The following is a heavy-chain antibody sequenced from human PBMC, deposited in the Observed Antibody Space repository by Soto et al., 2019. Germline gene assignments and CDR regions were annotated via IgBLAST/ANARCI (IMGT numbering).Heavy chain of an antibody. Sequence: QVQLVQSGAEVKKPGSSVKVSCKASGGTFSSYAISWVRQAPGQGLEWMGGIIPIFGTANYAQKFQGRVTITPDESTSTAYMELSSLRSEYTAVYYCAREVCTIFGVGNPTRRGMDVWGQGTTVTVSS. CDR2: IIPIFGTA. J-gene: IGHJ6*02. V-gene: IGHV1-69*01. CDR1: GGTFSSYA. CDR3: AREVCTIFGVGNPTRRGMDV. D-gene: IGHD3-3*01.